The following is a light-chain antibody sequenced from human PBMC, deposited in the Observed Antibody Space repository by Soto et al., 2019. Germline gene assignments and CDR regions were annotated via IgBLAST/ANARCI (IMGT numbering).Light chain of an antibody. V-gene: IGKV3-11*01. CDR2: DAS. CDR3: QQRSNWPPT. Sequence: EIVLTQSPATLSLSPGERATLSCRASQSVSSYLAWYQQKPGQAPRLPIYDASNRATGIPARFSGSGSGTDFTLPISSLEPEDFAVYYCQQRSNWPPTFGQGTKVDIK. J-gene: IGKJ1*01. CDR1: QSVSSY.